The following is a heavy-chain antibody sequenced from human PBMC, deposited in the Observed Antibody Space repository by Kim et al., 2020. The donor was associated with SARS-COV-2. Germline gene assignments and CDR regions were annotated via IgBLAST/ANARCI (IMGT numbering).Heavy chain of an antibody. CDR2: INAGNGNT. J-gene: IGHJ3*02. V-gene: IGHV1-3*01. CDR1: GYTFTSYA. D-gene: IGHD3-9*01. CDR3: ARDRVLRYFDWPTSDAFDI. Sequence: ASVKVSCKASGYTFTSYAMHWVRQAPGQRLEWMGWINAGNGNTKYSQKFQGRVTITRDTSASTAYMELSSLRSEDTAVYYCARDRVLRYFDWPTSDAFDIWGQGIMVTVSS.